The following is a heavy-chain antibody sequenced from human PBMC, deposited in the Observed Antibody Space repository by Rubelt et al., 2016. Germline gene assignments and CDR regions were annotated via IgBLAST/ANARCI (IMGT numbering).Heavy chain of an antibody. V-gene: IGHV3-33*08. CDR3: ARDLGTTNYYFDY. Sequence: VQLVESGGGLVQPGGSLRLSCAASGFTFSSYWMTWVRQAPGKGLEWVALIWYDGSKKYYADSVKGRFTISRDNSKNTLYLQVNSLRAEDTALYYCARDLGTTNYYFDYWGQGTLVTVSS. D-gene: IGHD1/OR15-1a*01. J-gene: IGHJ4*02. CDR2: IWYDGSKK. CDR1: GFTFSSYW.